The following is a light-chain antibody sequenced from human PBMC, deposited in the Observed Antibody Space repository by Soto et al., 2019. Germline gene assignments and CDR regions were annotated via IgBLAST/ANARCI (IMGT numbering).Light chain of an antibody. J-gene: IGKJ4*01. CDR1: QAVTNT. CDR3: QHVKTYPRT. Sequence: DSHLTQSPSFMSASVGDRVTITCRHSQAVTNTMAWYQQKPGKPPKLLFHEESTLHSGVPSRFSGRKSGTQFTLTIDSLQPEDFATGYCQHVKTYPRTFGGGTNVEIK. V-gene: IGKV1-9*01. CDR2: EES.